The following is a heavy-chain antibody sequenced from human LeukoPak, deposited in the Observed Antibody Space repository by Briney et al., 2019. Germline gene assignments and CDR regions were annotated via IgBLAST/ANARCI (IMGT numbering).Heavy chain of an antibody. CDR3: AKVPAAIQTIDY. CDR1: GFTFSNYG. V-gene: IGHV3-30*02. CDR2: IRYDGSNK. Sequence: GGSLRLSCAASGFTFSNYGMHWVRQAPGKGLEWVAFIRYDGSNKYYADSVKGRFTVSRDNSKNTLYLQMNSLRAEDTAAYYCAKVPAAIQTIDYWGQGTLVTVSS. D-gene: IGHD2-2*02. J-gene: IGHJ4*02.